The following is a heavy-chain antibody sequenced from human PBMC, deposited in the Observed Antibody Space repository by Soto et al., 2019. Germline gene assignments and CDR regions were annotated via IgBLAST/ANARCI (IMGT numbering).Heavy chain of an antibody. CDR2: IYYSRST. CDR3: ARAHPTVTRGDFDY. V-gene: IGHV4-59*01. J-gene: IGHJ4*02. D-gene: IGHD4-17*01. Sequence: QVQLQESGPGLVKPSETLSLTCTVSGGSISSYYWSWIRQPPGKGLEWIGYIYYSRSTNYNPTLKSRVTISVDTSKNQFSLKLSSVTAADTAVYYCARAHPTVTRGDFDYWGQGTLVTVSS. CDR1: GGSISSYY.